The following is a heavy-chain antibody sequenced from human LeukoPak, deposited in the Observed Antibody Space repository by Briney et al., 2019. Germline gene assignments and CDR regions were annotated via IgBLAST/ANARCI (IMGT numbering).Heavy chain of an antibody. CDR1: GGSISSGDYY. CDR2: IYYIGNT. Sequence: SETLSLTCTVSGGSISSGDYYWSWIRQPPGKGLEWIGYIYYIGNTFYNPSLKSRVTISVDTSKNQFSLKLSSVTAADTAVYYCAREVATTGAKGDYYYYMDVWGKGTTVTVSS. V-gene: IGHV4-30-4*01. J-gene: IGHJ6*03. D-gene: IGHD5-12*01. CDR3: AREVATTGAKGDYYYYMDV.